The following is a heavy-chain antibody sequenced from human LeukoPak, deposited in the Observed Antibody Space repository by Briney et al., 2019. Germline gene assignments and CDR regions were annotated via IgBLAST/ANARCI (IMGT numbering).Heavy chain of an antibody. CDR1: GFTFSSYA. Sequence: GGSLRLSCAASGFTFSSYAMHWVRQAPGKGLEWVAVISYDGSNKYYADSVKGRFTISRDNSKNTLYLQMNSLRAEDTAVYYCARENTAMVLGSDYWGQGTLVTVSS. V-gene: IGHV3-30*04. CDR3: ARENTAMVLGSDY. J-gene: IGHJ4*02. D-gene: IGHD5-18*01. CDR2: ISYDGSNK.